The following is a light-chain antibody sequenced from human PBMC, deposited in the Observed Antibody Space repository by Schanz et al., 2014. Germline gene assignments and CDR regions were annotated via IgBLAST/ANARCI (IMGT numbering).Light chain of an antibody. CDR2: EVT. CDR1: SSDVGGYNY. Sequence: QSALTQPPSASGSPGQSVTISCTGTSSDVGGYNYVSWYQQNPGKAPKLMIYEVTKRPSGVPDRFSGSKSGNTASLTVSGLQAEDEADYYCSSYAGSKSIFGGGTKLTVL. CDR3: SSYAGSKSI. J-gene: IGLJ2*01. V-gene: IGLV2-8*01.